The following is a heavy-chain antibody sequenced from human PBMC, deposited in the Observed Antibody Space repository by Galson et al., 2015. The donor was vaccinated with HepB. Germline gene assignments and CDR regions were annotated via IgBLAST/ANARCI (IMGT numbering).Heavy chain of an antibody. CDR1: GFTFSSYA. CDR2: ISGSGGST. Sequence: SLRLSCAASGFTFSSYAMSWVRQAPGKGLEWVSAISGSGGSTYYADSVKGRFTISRDNSKNTLYLQMNSLRAEDTAVYYCAKRGGKLGYCSGGSCAEFDYWGQGTLVTVSS. J-gene: IGHJ4*02. D-gene: IGHD2-15*01. V-gene: IGHV3-23*01. CDR3: AKRGGKLGYCSGGSCAEFDY.